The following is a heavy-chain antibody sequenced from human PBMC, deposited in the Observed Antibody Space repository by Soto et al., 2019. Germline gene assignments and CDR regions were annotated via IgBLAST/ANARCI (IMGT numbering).Heavy chain of an antibody. V-gene: IGHV4-59*08. CDR1: GGSISSYY. CDR3: ARLVVRGYYYYYGMDV. J-gene: IGHJ6*02. D-gene: IGHD3-10*01. CDR2: IYYSGST. Sequence: PSETLSLTCTVSGGSISSYYWSWIRQPPGKGLEWIGYIYYSGSTNYNPSLKSRVTISVDTSKNQFSLKLSSVTAADTAVYYCARLVVRGYYYYYGMDVWGQGTTVTVSS.